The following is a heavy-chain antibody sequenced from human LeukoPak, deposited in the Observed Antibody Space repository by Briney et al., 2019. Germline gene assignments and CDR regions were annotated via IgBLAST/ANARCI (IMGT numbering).Heavy chain of an antibody. CDR3: ARSLGSSGYQDY. J-gene: IGHJ4*02. Sequence: GGSLRLSCAASGFTFSSYWMHWVRQAPVKGLVWVSRINSDGSSTSYADSVKGRFTISRDNAKNTVYLQMNSLRAEDTAVYYCARSLGSSGYQDYWGQGTLVTVSS. CDR1: GFTFSSYW. D-gene: IGHD3-22*01. V-gene: IGHV3-74*01. CDR2: INSDGSST.